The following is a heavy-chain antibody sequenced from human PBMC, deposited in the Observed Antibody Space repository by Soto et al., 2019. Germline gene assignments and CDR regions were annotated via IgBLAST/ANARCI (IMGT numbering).Heavy chain of an antibody. CDR3: ARWGTRYWFDP. Sequence: EVQLVESGGGLVKPGGSLRLSCAASGFTFSSYSMNWVRQAPGKGLEWVSSISSSSGYIYYADSVKGRFTISRDNAKNSLYLQMNSLRAEDTAVYYCARWGTRYWFDPWGQGTLVTVSS. D-gene: IGHD3-16*01. J-gene: IGHJ5*02. V-gene: IGHV3-21*01. CDR1: GFTFSSYS. CDR2: ISSSSGYI.